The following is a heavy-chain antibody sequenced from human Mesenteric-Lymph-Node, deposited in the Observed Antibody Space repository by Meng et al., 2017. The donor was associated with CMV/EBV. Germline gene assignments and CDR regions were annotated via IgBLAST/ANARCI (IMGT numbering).Heavy chain of an antibody. Sequence: SETLSLTCTVSGGSISSYYWSWTRQPPGKGLEWIGYIYYSGSTNYNPSLKSRVTISVDTSKNQFSLKLSSVTAADTAVYYCASSPQDYDSSGYAAGYYFDYWGQGTLVTVSS. V-gene: IGHV4-59*01. CDR2: IYYSGST. D-gene: IGHD3-22*01. CDR1: GGSISSYY. J-gene: IGHJ4*02. CDR3: ASSPQDYDSSGYAAGYYFDY.